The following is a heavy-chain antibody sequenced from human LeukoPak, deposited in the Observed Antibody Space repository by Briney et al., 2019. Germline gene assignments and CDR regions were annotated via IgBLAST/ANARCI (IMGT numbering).Heavy chain of an antibody. CDR1: GGTFSIYA. CDR3: ARVISGRIVALNWFDP. D-gene: IGHD3-22*01. J-gene: IGHJ5*02. Sequence: ASVNVSCKSSGGTFSIYAISWVRQAPGQGLEWMGGIIPIFGTANYAQKFQGRVTITTDESTSTAYMELSSLRSEDTAVYYCARVISGRIVALNWFDPWGQRTLVTVSS. CDR2: IIPIFGTA. V-gene: IGHV1-69*05.